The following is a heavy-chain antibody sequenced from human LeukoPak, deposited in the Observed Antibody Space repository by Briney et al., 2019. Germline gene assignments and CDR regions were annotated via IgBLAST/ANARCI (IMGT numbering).Heavy chain of an antibody. CDR1: GFTFSSYA. Sequence: GGSLRLSCAASGFTFSSYAMHWVRQAPGKGLEWVAVISYDGSNKYYADSVKGRFTISRDNSKNTLYLQMNSLRAEDTAVYYCARPAGHYWGQGTLVTVSS. V-gene: IGHV3-30-3*01. CDR2: ISYDGSNK. CDR3: ARPAGHY. J-gene: IGHJ4*02.